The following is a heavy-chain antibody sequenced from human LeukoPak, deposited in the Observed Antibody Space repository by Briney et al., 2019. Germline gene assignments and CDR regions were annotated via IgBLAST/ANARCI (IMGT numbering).Heavy chain of an antibody. D-gene: IGHD6-13*01. CDR1: GFTFSSYA. Sequence: GGSLRLSCAASGFTFSSYAMSWVRQAPGKGLEWVSAISGSGGSTYYADSVKGRFTNSRDNSKNTLYLQMNSLRAEDTAVYYCAKDLRRVAAAGTGWFDPWGQGTLVTVSS. CDR2: ISGSGGST. J-gene: IGHJ5*02. V-gene: IGHV3-23*01. CDR3: AKDLRRVAAAGTGWFDP.